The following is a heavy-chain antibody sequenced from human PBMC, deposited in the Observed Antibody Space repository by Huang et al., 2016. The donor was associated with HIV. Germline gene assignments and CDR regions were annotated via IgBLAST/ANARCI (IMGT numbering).Heavy chain of an antibody. CDR1: GYTFTSYG. J-gene: IGHJ1*01. Sequence: QVQLVQSGGEVKKPGASVKVSCKASGYTFTSYGISWVRQDTGQGLEWMGWSSAYNGNTNYAQKVQGRVTMTTDTSTSTAYVDLRSLRSDDTAMYYCARGPSIAARAEYLQHWGQGTLVTVSS. D-gene: IGHD6-6*01. V-gene: IGHV1-18*04. CDR3: ARGPSIAARAEYLQH. CDR2: SSAYNGNT.